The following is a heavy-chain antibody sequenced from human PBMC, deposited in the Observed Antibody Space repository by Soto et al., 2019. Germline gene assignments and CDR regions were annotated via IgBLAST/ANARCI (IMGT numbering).Heavy chain of an antibody. CDR3: VKEGYMRSDWYGQFEF. J-gene: IGHJ4*02. CDR1: GFTFNTFA. D-gene: IGHD6-19*01. Sequence: GGSLRLSCSASGFTFNTFAMHWVRQTPGKGLEFVSAISSNGGNTYYADSVKGRFAISRDNSKNTLYLQMYSLRPEDTALYYCVKEGYMRSDWYGQFEFSGQGTLVTVSA. CDR2: ISSNGGNT. V-gene: IGHV3-64D*06.